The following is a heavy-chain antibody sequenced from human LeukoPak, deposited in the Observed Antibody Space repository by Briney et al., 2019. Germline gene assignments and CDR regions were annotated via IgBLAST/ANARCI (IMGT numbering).Heavy chain of an antibody. Sequence: PGRSLRLSCAASGFTFSSYGMHWVRQAPGKGLEWVAVISYDGSNKYYADSVKGRSTISRDNSKNTLYLQMNSLRAEDTAVYYCAKETLWDPEDSGSYRHYFDYWGQGTLVTVSS. J-gene: IGHJ4*02. CDR1: GFTFSSYG. V-gene: IGHV3-30*18. D-gene: IGHD1-26*01. CDR3: AKETLWDPEDSGSYRHYFDY. CDR2: ISYDGSNK.